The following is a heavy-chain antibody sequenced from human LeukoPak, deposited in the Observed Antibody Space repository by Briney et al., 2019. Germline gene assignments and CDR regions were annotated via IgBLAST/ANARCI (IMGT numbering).Heavy chain of an antibody. V-gene: IGHV3-20*04. J-gene: IGHJ4*02. Sequence: GGSLRLSCAASGFTFDDYGMSWVRQAPGKGLEWVSGINWNGGSTGYADSVKGRFTISRDSAKNSLYLQMNSLRAEDTALYYCARDGYSSSSGFSDYWGQGTLVTVSS. CDR3: ARDGYSSSSGFSDY. CDR1: GFTFDDYG. D-gene: IGHD6-6*01. CDR2: INWNGGST.